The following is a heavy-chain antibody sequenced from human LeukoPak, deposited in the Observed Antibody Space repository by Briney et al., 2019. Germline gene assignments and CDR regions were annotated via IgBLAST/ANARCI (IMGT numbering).Heavy chain of an antibody. Sequence: GGSLRLSCAASGFTFSSYSMNWVRQAPGKGLEWVSSISSSSSYIYYADSVKGRFTISRDNAKNSLYLQMNSLRAEDTAVYYCARRAYYDSSGYDPFDYWGQGTLATVSS. D-gene: IGHD3-22*01. V-gene: IGHV3-21*01. J-gene: IGHJ4*02. CDR3: ARRAYYDSSGYDPFDY. CDR1: GFTFSSYS. CDR2: ISSSSSYI.